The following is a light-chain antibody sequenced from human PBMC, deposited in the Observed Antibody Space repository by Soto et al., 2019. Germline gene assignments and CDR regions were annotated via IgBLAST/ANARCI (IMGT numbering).Light chain of an antibody. CDR1: QSVSRK. V-gene: IGKV3-15*01. J-gene: IGKJ4*01. CDR2: DAS. Sequence: EILMTQSPATLSVSPGERVTLSCRASQSVSRKLGWYQQKPGQAPRLLIYDASSRATGIPARFSGSGSGTKFTLTVSSLQSEDCAVYYCQQYNNWFPFTFGGGTKVEIK. CDR3: QQYNNWFPFT.